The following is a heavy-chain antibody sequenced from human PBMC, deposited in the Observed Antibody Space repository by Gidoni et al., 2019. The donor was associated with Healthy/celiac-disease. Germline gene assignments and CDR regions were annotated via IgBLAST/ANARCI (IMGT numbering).Heavy chain of an antibody. V-gene: IGHV4-59*01. CDR1: GGSISSYD. CDR2: IYYSGST. J-gene: IGHJ3*02. CDR3: AREVAAAGTGAFDI. D-gene: IGHD6-13*01. Sequence: QVQLQESGPGLVKPSETLSLTCTVSGGSISSYDWSWIRQPPGKGLEWIGYIYYSGSTNYNPSLKSRVTISVDTSKNQFSLKLSSVTAADTAVYYCAREVAAAGTGAFDIWGQGTMVTVSS.